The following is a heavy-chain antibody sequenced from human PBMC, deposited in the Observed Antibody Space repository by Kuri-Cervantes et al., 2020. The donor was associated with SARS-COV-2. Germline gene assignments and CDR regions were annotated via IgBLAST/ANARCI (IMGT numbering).Heavy chain of an antibody. CDR2: IYYSGST. V-gene: IGHV4-39*01. CDR3: ASSYYDFWSGYSDWFDP. J-gene: IGHJ5*02. CDR1: GGSISSSSYY. D-gene: IGHD3-3*01. Sequence: SETLSLTCTVSGGSISSSSYYWGWIRQPPGKGLEWIGSIYYSGSTYYNPSLKSRVTISVDTSKNQFSLKLSSVTAADTAVYYCASSYYDFWSGYSDWFDPWAQGTLVTVSS.